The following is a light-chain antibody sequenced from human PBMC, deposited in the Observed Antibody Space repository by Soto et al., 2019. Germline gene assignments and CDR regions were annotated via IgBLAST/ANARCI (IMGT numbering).Light chain of an antibody. Sequence: SYELTQPPSVSVAPGQTASITCGGNNIGSESVHWYQQKPGQAPVLVVYDDSDRPSGIPERFSGSNSGNTATLTISRVEAGDEADYYCQVWDSSSDHNYVFGTVTKVTVL. CDR1: NIGSES. CDR3: QVWDSSSDHNYV. CDR2: DDS. J-gene: IGLJ1*01. V-gene: IGLV3-21*02.